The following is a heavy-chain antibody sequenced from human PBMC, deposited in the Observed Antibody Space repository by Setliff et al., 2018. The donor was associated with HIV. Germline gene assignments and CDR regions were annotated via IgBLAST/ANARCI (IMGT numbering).Heavy chain of an antibody. V-gene: IGHV1-3*04. J-gene: IGHJ4*02. CDR3: ARWCAAAGCYPAIYHFDS. CDR2: IDTDNGYR. Sequence: ASVKISCKASGYTFSEYAIHWVRQAPGQRLEWMGRIDTDNGYRRYSPKLQGRVTITKDTSANTAYMELRGLRSEDTAVYYCARWCAAAGCYPAIYHFDSWGQGTLVTVSS. CDR1: GYTFSEYA. D-gene: IGHD2-2*01.